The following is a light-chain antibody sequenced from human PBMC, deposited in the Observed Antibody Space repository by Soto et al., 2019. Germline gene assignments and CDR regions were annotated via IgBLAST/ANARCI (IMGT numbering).Light chain of an antibody. CDR2: DAS. J-gene: IGKJ5*01. CDR1: QSVSSY. CDR3: QQRSNWPS. Sequence: IVLTQSPATLSLSPGERATLSCRASQSVSSYLAWYQHKPGQAPRLLIYDASNRATGIPARFSGSGSGTDFTLTISSLEPEDFALYYCQQRSNWPSFGQGTRWR. V-gene: IGKV3-11*01.